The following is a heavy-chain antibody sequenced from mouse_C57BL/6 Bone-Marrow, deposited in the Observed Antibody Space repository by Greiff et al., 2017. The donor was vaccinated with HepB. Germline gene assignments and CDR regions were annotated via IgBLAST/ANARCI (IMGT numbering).Heavy chain of an antibody. CDR2: IWSGGST. Sequence: VMLVESGPGLVQPSQSLSITCTVSGFSLTSYGVHWVRQSPGKGLEWLGVIWSGGSTDYNAAFISRLSISKDNSKSQVFFKMNSLQADDTAIYYCARSLLRYLPEFAYWGQGTLVTVSA. J-gene: IGHJ3*01. CDR1: GFSLTSYG. V-gene: IGHV2-2*01. CDR3: ARSLLRYLPEFAY. D-gene: IGHD1-1*01.